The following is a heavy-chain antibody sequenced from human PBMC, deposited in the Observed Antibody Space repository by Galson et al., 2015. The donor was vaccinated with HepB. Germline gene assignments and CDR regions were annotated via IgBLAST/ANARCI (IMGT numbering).Heavy chain of an antibody. D-gene: IGHD3-22*01. Sequence: SLRLSCAASGFTVSSNYTSWVRQAPGKGLEWVSVIYSGGSTYYADSVKGRFTISRDNSKNTLYLQMNSLRAEDTAVYYCAREGWRYYYDSSGYPPTPFDYWGQGTLVTVSS. CDR2: IYSGGST. J-gene: IGHJ4*02. V-gene: IGHV3-66*01. CDR3: AREGWRYYYDSSGYPPTPFDY. CDR1: GFTVSSNY.